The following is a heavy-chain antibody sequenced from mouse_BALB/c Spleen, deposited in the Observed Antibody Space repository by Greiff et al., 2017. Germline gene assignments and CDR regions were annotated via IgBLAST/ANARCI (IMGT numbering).Heavy chain of an antibody. CDR1: GFTIKDYY. D-gene: IGHD2-4*01. Sequence: VQLQQSGAELVRPGALVKLSCTASGFTIKDYYMHWVKQRPEQGLEWIGWIDPENGTTIYDPKFQGKASITADTSSNTAYLQLSSLTSEDTAVYYCAPTMITTGFAYWGQGTLVTVSA. J-gene: IGHJ3*01. CDR3: APTMITTGFAY. CDR2: IDPENGTT. V-gene: IGHV14-1*02.